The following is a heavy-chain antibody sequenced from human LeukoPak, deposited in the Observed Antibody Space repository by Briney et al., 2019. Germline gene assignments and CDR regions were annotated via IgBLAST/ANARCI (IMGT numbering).Heavy chain of an antibody. CDR1: GFTFSSYS. V-gene: IGHV3-48*01. Sequence: PGGSLRLSCAASGFTFSSYSMNWVRQTPGKGLEWISYISSGSGTTYYGDSVQGRFITSRENAKNSLHLQMNSLRAQDTSVYHCAKDRGNDYGVFAYWGQGILVTVSS. D-gene: IGHD4-17*01. CDR2: ISSGSGTT. J-gene: IGHJ4*02. CDR3: AKDRGNDYGVFAY.